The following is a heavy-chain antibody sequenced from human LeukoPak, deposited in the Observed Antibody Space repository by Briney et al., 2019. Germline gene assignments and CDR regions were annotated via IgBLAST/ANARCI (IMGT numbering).Heavy chain of an antibody. J-gene: IGHJ4*02. Sequence: GGSLRLSCAASGFTFSSYAVHWVRQAPGKGLEWVAVIFYDGSNKYYADSVKGRFTISRDNSKNTLYLQMNSLRAEDTAVYYCARGTTYYYDSSGYFWGQGTLVTVSS. CDR3: ARGTTYYYDSSGYF. V-gene: IGHV3-30*04. D-gene: IGHD3-22*01. CDR1: GFTFSSYA. CDR2: IFYDGSNK.